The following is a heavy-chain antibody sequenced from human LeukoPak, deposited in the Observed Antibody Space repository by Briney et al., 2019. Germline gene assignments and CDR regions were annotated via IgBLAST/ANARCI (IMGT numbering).Heavy chain of an antibody. CDR3: AREEGTVTDHDAFDI. V-gene: IGHV3-30-3*01. CDR2: ISYDGSNK. CDR1: GFTFSSYA. Sequence: GGSLRFSCAASGFTFSSYAMHWVRQAPGKGLEWVAVISYDGSNKYYADSVKGRFTISRDNSKNTLYLQMNSLRAEDTAVYYCAREEGTVTDHDAFDIWGQGTMVTVSS. D-gene: IGHD4-17*01. J-gene: IGHJ3*02.